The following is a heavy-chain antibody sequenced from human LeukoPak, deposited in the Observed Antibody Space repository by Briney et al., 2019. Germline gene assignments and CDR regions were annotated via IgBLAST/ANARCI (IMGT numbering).Heavy chain of an antibody. D-gene: IGHD6-13*01. J-gene: IGHJ3*02. CDR1: GGSISSSSYY. V-gene: IGHV4-61*01. Sequence: SESLSLTCTVSGGSISSSSYYWSCIRQPPGKGLEWIGYVYYSGSTYYNPSLKSRVTISADADKSQFSLKLRSVTAADTAVYYCARDQISTTWYGAFDIWGQGTMVTVSS. CDR2: VYYSGST. CDR3: ARDQISTTWYGAFDI.